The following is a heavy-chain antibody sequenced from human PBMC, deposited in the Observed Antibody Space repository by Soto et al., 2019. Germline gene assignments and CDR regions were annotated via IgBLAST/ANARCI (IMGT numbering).Heavy chain of an antibody. CDR1: GFTFSNYN. J-gene: IGHJ5*02. V-gene: IGHV3-21*01. Sequence: GGSLRLSCVASGFTFSNYNMNWVRQAPGKGLEWVSHISGSSIYIHYADSVRGRFTISRDKAKNSVYRQMDSLRVEDTAVYYCAREGALKPFSSWGQGALVTVSS. CDR3: AREGALKPFSS. CDR2: ISGSSIYI.